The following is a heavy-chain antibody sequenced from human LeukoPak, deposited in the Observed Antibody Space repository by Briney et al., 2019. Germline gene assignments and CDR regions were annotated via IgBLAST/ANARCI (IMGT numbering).Heavy chain of an antibody. CDR1: GGSISSYY. CDR3: AREGPGYDAFDI. J-gene: IGHJ3*02. V-gene: IGHV4-59*01. CDR2: IYYSGST. Sequence: SETLSLTCTVSGGSISSYYWSWIRQPPGKGLEWIGCIYYSGSTNYNPSLKSRVTISVDTAKNQFSLKLSSVTAADTAVYYCAREGPGYDAFDIWGQGTMVTVSS. D-gene: IGHD3-10*01.